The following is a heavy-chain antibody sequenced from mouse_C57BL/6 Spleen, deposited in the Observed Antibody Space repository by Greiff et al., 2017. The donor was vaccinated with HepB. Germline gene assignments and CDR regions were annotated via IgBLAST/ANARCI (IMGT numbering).Heavy chain of an antibody. CDR2: IHPNSGST. V-gene: IGHV1-64*01. Sequence: QVQLQQPGAELVKPGASVKLSCKASGYTFTSYWMHWVKQRPGQGLEWIGMIHPNSGSTNYNEKLKSKATLTVDKSSSTAYIQLSSLTSEDSAVYYCARGGLRHFDYWGQGTTLTVSS. CDR3: ARGGLRHFDY. J-gene: IGHJ2*01. D-gene: IGHD2-4*01. CDR1: GYTFTSYW.